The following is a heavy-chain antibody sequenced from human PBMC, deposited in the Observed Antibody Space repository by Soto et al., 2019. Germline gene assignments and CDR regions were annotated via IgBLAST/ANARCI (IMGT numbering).Heavy chain of an antibody. Sequence: QVQVVESGGGVVQPGRSLRLSCAASGFAFSDFGMHWVRQAPGKGLEWVAVIWHDGKNKDYADYAKGRFTISRDNSRNILYLEMNSQRVEDTAVYYCARDPGQDEAMDYWGQGTLVTVSS. CDR3: ARDPGQDEAMDY. V-gene: IGHV3-33*01. CDR1: GFAFSDFG. J-gene: IGHJ4*02. CDR2: IWHDGKNK.